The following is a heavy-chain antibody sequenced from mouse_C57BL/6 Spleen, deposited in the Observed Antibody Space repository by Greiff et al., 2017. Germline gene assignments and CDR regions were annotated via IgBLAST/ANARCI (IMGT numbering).Heavy chain of an antibody. Sequence: VHVKQSGPVLVKPGASVKMSCKASGYTFTDYYMNWVKQSHGKSLEWIGVINPYNGGTSYNQKFKGKATLTVDKSSSTAYMELNSLTSEDSAVYYCARSGYDYDAWFAYWGQGTLVTVSA. V-gene: IGHV1-19*01. CDR3: ARSGYDYDAWFAY. CDR2: INPYNGGT. CDR1: GYTFTDYY. J-gene: IGHJ3*01. D-gene: IGHD2-4*01.